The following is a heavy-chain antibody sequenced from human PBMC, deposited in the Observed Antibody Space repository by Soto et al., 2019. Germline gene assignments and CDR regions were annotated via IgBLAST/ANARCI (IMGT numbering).Heavy chain of an antibody. CDR1: GYIFTAYS. V-gene: IGHV1-46*01. J-gene: IGHJ1*01. CDR2: VNPSGGST. CDR3: AREENCSDGICYSEYFQR. D-gene: IGHD2-15*01. Sequence: QVQLVQSGAEVKKPGASVKVSCKASGYIFTAYSMHWVRQAPGQGLEWMGVVNPSGGSTNYAQKFQGRITMTRDTSTSTVYMDLSSVTSEDTAGYYCAREENCSDGICYSEYFQRWGQGTLVTVSS.